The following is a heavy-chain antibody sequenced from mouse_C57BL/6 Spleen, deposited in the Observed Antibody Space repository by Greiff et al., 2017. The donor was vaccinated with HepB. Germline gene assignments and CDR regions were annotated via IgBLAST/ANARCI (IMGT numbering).Heavy chain of an antibody. J-gene: IGHJ4*01. D-gene: IGHD1-1*01. Sequence: QVQLQHPGPELVKPGASVKLSCKASGYTFTSYWMHWVKQRPGQGLEWIGNINPSNGGTNYNEKFKSKATLTVDKSSSTAYMQLSSLTSEDSAVYYCARSPSYYYGSSYEGDAMDYWGQGTSVTVSS. CDR2: INPSNGGT. CDR1: GYTFTSYW. CDR3: ARSPSYYYGSSYEGDAMDY. V-gene: IGHV1-53*01.